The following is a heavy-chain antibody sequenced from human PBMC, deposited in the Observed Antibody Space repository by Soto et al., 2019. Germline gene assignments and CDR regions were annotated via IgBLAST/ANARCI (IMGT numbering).Heavy chain of an antibody. CDR2: IKSKADGGTT. V-gene: IGHV3-15*01. Sequence: EMELVESGGGLVKPGGSLTLSCAASGFTFSNAWMSWVRQTPGKGLEWVGRIKSKADGGTTDYAAPVKGRFTISRDDSKTTQYLQMSSLKTEDTAVYYCTTDPNSSSQRRALAYWGQGTLVTVSS. D-gene: IGHD6-13*01. J-gene: IGHJ4*02. CDR3: TTDPNSSSQRRALAY. CDR1: GFTFSNAW.